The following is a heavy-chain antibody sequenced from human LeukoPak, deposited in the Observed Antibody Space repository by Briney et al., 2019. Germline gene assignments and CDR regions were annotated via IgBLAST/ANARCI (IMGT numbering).Heavy chain of an antibody. CDR2: INPHGGST. V-gene: IGHV1-46*02. J-gene: IGHJ6*02. D-gene: IGHD4-17*01. CDR1: GYTFNSYY. CDR3: ARVTDYGDYGYYYYGMDV. Sequence: ASVKVSCKASGYTFNSYYMHWVRQAPGQGLEWLGIINPHGGSTSYAQKFQGRVTMTRDTSTSTVYMELNSLRSEDTAVYYCARVTDYGDYGYYYYGMDVWGQGTTVTVSS.